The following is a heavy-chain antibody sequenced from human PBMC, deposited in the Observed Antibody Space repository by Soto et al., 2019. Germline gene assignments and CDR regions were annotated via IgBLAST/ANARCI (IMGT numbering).Heavy chain of an antibody. CDR1: GYSFTSYW. D-gene: IGHD3-22*01. CDR3: ARLGDDSSGYGYYFDY. CDR2: IYPGDSDT. Sequence: PGESLKISCKGSGYSFTSYWIGWVRQMPGKGLEWMGIIYPGDSDTRYSPSFQGQVTISADKSISTAYLQWSSLKASDTAMFYCARLGDDSSGYGYYFDYWGQGTLVTVSS. J-gene: IGHJ4*02. V-gene: IGHV5-51*01.